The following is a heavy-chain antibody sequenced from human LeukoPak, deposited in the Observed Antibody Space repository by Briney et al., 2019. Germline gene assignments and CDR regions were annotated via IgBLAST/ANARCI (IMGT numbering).Heavy chain of an antibody. CDR2: IYETGST. CDR3: ARRYSSSPFNYFDP. Sequence: SETLSLTCTVSAGSISSSSHYWGWIRQPPGKGLEFIGNIYETGSTYYNPSLKSRVTIFVDTSKNQFSLRLSSVTAADTALYYCARRYSSSPFNYFDPWGQGTLVTVSS. J-gene: IGHJ5*02. CDR1: AGSISSSSHY. V-gene: IGHV4-39*01. D-gene: IGHD6-6*01.